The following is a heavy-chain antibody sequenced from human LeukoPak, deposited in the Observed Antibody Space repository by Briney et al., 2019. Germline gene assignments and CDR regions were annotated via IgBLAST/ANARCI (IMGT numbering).Heavy chain of an antibody. CDR1: GGSISSYY. Sequence: SETLSLTCTVAGGSISSYYSSWVRQPARKGLEWIGRVYTSGSTTYNPSLKSRVTMSVDTSKNQFSLNLSSVTAADTAVYYCARDKRGLRQVGAFDLWGQGTMVTVSS. CDR2: VYTSGST. CDR3: ARDKRGLRQVGAFDL. D-gene: IGHD3-16*01. J-gene: IGHJ3*01. V-gene: IGHV4-4*07.